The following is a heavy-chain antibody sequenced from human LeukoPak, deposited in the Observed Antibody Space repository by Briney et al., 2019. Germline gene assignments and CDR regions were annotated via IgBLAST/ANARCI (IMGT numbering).Heavy chain of an antibody. CDR3: ASGDSSGYYYTLDY. D-gene: IGHD3-22*01. V-gene: IGHV4-39*01. J-gene: IGHJ4*02. CDR1: GGSISSSSYY. Sequence: PSETLSLTCTVSGGSISSSSYYWGWIRQPPGKGLEWIGSIYYSGSTYYNPSLKSRVTISVDTSKNQFSLKLSSVTAADTAVYYCASGDSSGYYYTLDYWGQGTLVTVSS. CDR2: IYYSGST.